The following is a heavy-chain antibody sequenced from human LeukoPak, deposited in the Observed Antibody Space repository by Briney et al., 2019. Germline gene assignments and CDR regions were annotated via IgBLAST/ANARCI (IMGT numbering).Heavy chain of an antibody. CDR1: GFSFNTYA. CDR2: SNTGGST. CDR3: AQQVGYCSSGSCYFTY. D-gene: IGHD2-15*01. J-gene: IGHJ1*01. V-gene: IGHV3-23*01. Sequence: GGSLRLSCAASGFSFNTYAMSWVRQAPGKGLEWVSASNTGGSTYYADSVKGRFTISRDKSKNTLSLQMNSLRAEDTAVYYCAQQVGYCSSGSCYFTYWGQGTLVTVSS.